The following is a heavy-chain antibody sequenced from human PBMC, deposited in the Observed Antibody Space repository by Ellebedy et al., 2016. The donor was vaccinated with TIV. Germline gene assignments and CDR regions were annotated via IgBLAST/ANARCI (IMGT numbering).Heavy chain of an antibody. CDR3: ARKVPAPTTVPPNWYFDL. J-gene: IGHJ2*01. V-gene: IGHV3-21*01. CDR2: ISTSSSYI. D-gene: IGHD4-17*01. CDR1: GFTFSSHP. Sequence: GESLKISCGATGFTFSSHPFNSVRQAPGKGLEWVPSISTSSSYIYYADSVKGRFTISRDKAKHSLYLQMNSLRAEDTALYYCARKVPAPTTVPPNWYFDLWGRGTLVTVSS.